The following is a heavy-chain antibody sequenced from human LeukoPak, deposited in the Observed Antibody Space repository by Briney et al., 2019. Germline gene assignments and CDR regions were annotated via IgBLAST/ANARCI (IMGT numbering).Heavy chain of an antibody. J-gene: IGHJ3*02. Sequence: PGGSLRLSCAASGFTFSNAWMSWVRQAPGKGLEWVAVISYDGSNKYYADSVKGRFTISRDNSKNTLYLQMNSLRAEDTAVYYCARDRALYDYVWGSYRSHDAFDIWGQGTMVTVSS. D-gene: IGHD3-16*02. CDR3: ARDRALYDYVWGSYRSHDAFDI. V-gene: IGHV3-30-3*01. CDR2: ISYDGSNK. CDR1: GFTFSNAW.